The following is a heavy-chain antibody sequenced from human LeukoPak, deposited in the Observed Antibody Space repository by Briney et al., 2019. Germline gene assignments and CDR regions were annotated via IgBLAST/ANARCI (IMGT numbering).Heavy chain of an antibody. CDR1: RFTFSNYA. J-gene: IGHJ4*02. V-gene: IGHV3-23*01. D-gene: IGHD3-9*01. Sequence: GGSLRLSCTASRFTFSNYAMAWVRQAPGKGLEWVSTISGSGGRTYYADSVKGRFTISRDNSKKTLYLQTNSLRDENTAVYYCVKGEGDDILPGYLDYWGQGTLVTVSS. CDR2: ISGSGGRT. CDR3: VKGEGDDILPGYLDY.